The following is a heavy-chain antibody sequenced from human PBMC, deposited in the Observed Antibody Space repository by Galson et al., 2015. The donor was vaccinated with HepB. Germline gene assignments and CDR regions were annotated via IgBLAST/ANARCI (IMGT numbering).Heavy chain of an antibody. CDR2: INPNSGGT. Sequence: SVKVSCKASGYTFTGYYMHWVRQAPGQGLEWMGWINPNSGGTNYAQKFQGRVTMTRDTSISTAYMELSRLRSDDTAVYYCARDRMVVTAIPYYFDYWGQGTLVTVSS. CDR1: GYTFTGYY. J-gene: IGHJ4*02. CDR3: ARDRMVVTAIPYYFDY. D-gene: IGHD2-21*02. V-gene: IGHV1-2*02.